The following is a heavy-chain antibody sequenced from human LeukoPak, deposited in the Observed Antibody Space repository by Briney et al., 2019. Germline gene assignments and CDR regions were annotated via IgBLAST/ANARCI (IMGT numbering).Heavy chain of an antibody. CDR3: ARGVYGSGSYFDY. CDR1: GGSISSSSYY. CDR2: IYYSGST. J-gene: IGHJ4*02. V-gene: IGHV4-39*07. Sequence: SETLSLTCTVSGGSISSSSYYWGWIRQPPGKGLEWIGSIYYSGSTYYNPSLKSRVTISVDTSKNQFSLKLSSVTAADTAVYYCARGVYGSGSYFDYWGQGTLVTVSS. D-gene: IGHD2-15*01.